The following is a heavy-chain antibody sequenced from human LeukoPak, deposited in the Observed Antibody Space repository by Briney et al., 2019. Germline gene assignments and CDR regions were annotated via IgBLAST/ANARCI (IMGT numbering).Heavy chain of an antibody. CDR1: GFTVSSNY. CDR3: ARDHSGYDSPFDY. Sequence: GGSLRLSCAASGFTVSSNYMSWVRQAPGKGLEWVSVIYSGGSIYYADSVKGRFTISRDNAKNSLYLQMNSLRAEDTAVYYCARDHSGYDSPFDYWGQGTLVTVSS. D-gene: IGHD5-12*01. J-gene: IGHJ4*02. V-gene: IGHV3-53*01. CDR2: IYSGGSI.